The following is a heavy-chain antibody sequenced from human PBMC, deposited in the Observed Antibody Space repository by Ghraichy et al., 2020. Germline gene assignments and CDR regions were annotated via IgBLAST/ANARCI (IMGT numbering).Heavy chain of an antibody. CDR1: GGSISSGGYY. D-gene: IGHD2-2*01. J-gene: IGHJ5*02. Sequence: LRLSCTVSGGSISSGGYYWSWIRQHPGKGLEWIGYIYYSGSTYYNPSLKSRVTISVDTSKNQFSLKLSSVTAADTAVYYCARGGLDCSSTSCYFLPRFDPWGQGTLVTVSS. CDR2: IYYSGST. CDR3: ARGGLDCSSTSCYFLPRFDP. V-gene: IGHV4-31*03.